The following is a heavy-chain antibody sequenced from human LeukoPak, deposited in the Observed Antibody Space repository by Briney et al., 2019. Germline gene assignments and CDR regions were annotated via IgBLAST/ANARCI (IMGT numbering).Heavy chain of an antibody. CDR3: ARDRPTGSYYSIDY. CDR2: IWYDGSNK. CDR1: GFTFNEFG. Sequence: GRSLRLSCAASGFTFNEFGVHWVRQAPGQGLEWVALIWYDGSNKYYADSVKSRFTISRDNSKNTVYLQMNSLRVEDTAIYYCARDRPTGSYYSIDYWGQGTLAAVSS. J-gene: IGHJ4*02. D-gene: IGHD1-26*01. V-gene: IGHV3-33*01.